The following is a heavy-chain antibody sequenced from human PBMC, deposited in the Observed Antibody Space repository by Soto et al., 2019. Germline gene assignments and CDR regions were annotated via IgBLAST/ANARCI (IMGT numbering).Heavy chain of an antibody. J-gene: IGHJ4*02. D-gene: IGHD1-26*01. CDR2: IYSGGST. V-gene: IGHV3-53*01. CDR3: ARDPPGTGGHFDY. Sequence: GGSLRLSCAASGFTVSSNYMSWVRQAPGKGLEWVSVIYSGGSTYYADSVKGRFTISRDNSKNTLYLQMNSLRAEDTAVYYCARDPPGTGGHFDYWGQGTLVTVSS. CDR1: GFTVSSNY.